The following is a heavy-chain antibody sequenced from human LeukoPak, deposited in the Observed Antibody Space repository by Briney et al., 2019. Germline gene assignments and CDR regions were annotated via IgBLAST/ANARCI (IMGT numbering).Heavy chain of an antibody. CDR3: GRVSYSGSYSDY. Sequence: ASVKVSCKASGYTFTGYYMHWVRQAPGQGLEWMGWINPNSGGTNYAQKFQGRVTMTRDTSISTAYMELSRLRSDDTAVYYCGRVSYSGSYSDYWGQGTLVTVSS. D-gene: IGHD1-26*01. J-gene: IGHJ4*02. CDR2: INPNSGGT. V-gene: IGHV1-2*02. CDR1: GYTFTGYY.